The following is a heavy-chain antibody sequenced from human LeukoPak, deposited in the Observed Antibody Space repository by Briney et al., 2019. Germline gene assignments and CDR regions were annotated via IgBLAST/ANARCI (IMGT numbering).Heavy chain of an antibody. J-gene: IGHJ3*02. CDR1: GFTFSSYA. CDR2: ISSNGGST. CDR3: AREKLRAGGGAFDI. Sequence: GGSLRLSCAASGFTFSSYAMHWVRQAPGKGLEYVSAISSNGGSTYYANSVKGRFTISRDNSKNTLYLQMSSLRAEDMAVYYCAREKLRAGGGAFDIWGQGTMVTVSS. D-gene: IGHD5-12*01. V-gene: IGHV3-64*01.